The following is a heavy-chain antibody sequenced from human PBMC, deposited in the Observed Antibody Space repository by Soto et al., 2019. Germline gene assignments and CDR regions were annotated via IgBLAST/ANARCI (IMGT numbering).Heavy chain of an antibody. Sequence: SETLSLTCTVSGGPINYYYWSWIRQPPGKGLEWIGRIYTSGSTVYNPSLKSRVTMSLDTSKNQFSLKLTSATAADTAVYYCARDRVTNSDPAFDYWGQGTLVTVSS. CDR1: GGPINYYY. D-gene: IGHD1-1*01. CDR3: ARDRVTNSDPAFDY. V-gene: IGHV4-4*07. CDR2: IYTSGST. J-gene: IGHJ4*02.